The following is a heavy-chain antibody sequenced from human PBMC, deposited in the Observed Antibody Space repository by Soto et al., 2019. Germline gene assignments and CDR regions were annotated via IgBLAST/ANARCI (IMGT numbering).Heavy chain of an antibody. CDR3: AKGLRGGYDKQYYFDY. Sequence: GGSLRLSCAASGFTFSSYWMHWVRQAPGKGLVWVSRINSDGSSTSYADSVKGRFTISRDNAKNTLYLQMNSLRAEDTAVYYCAKGLRGGYDKQYYFDYWGQGTLVTVS. V-gene: IGHV3-74*01. D-gene: IGHD5-12*01. CDR1: GFTFSSYW. J-gene: IGHJ4*02. CDR2: INSDGSST.